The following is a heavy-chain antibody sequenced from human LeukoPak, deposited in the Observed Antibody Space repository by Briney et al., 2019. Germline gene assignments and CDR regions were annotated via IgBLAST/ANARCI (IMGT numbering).Heavy chain of an antibody. CDR2: INHSGST. V-gene: IGHV4-34*01. J-gene: IGHJ6*03. CDR1: GGSFSGYY. D-gene: IGHD6-13*01. Sequence: PSETLSLTCAVYGGSFSGYYWSWIRQPPGKGLEWIGEINHSGSTNYNPSLKSRVTISVDTSKNQFSLKLSSVTAADTAVYYCARGSRRKYYYYYMDVWGKGTTVTVSS. CDR3: ARGSRRKYYYYYMDV.